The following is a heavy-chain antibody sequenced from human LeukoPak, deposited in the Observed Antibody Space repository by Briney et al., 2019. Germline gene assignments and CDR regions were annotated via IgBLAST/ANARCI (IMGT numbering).Heavy chain of an antibody. D-gene: IGHD1-1*01. J-gene: IGHJ6*03. CDR3: ARDRFQRHNWNDGANYYYYYMDV. V-gene: IGHV1-69*13. CDR1: GGTFSSYA. Sequence: ASVKVSCKASGGTFSSYAISWVRQAPGQGLEWMGGIIPIFGTAYYAQKFQGRVTITADESTSTAYMELSSLRSEDTAVYYCARDRFQRHNWNDGANYYYYYMDVWGKGTTVTISS. CDR2: IIPIFGTA.